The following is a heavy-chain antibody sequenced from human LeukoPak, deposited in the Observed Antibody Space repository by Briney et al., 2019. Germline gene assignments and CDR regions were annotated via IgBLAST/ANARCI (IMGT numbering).Heavy chain of an antibody. V-gene: IGHV3-30*04. CDR3: ARVYCGGDCYSIGAFDI. CDR1: GFTFSSFA. J-gene: IGHJ3*02. D-gene: IGHD2-21*02. CDR2: ISYDGSKK. Sequence: GGSLRLSCAASGFTFSSFAMHWVRQAPGKGLEWVTLISYDGSKKYYADSVKVRFTISRDNAKNSLYLQMNSLRAEDTAVYYCARVYCGGDCYSIGAFDIWGQGTMVTVSS.